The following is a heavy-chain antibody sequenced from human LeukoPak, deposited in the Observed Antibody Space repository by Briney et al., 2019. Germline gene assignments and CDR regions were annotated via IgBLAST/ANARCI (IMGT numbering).Heavy chain of an antibody. V-gene: IGHV3-21*04. D-gene: IGHD6-13*01. J-gene: IGHJ1*01. CDR3: AKDLRAAAGLAEYFQH. CDR1: GFTFSSYS. Sequence: GGSLRLSCAASGFTFSSYSMNWVRQAPGKGLEWVSSISSSSSYIYYADSVKGRFTISRDNSKNTLYLQMNSLRAEDTAVYYCAKDLRAAAGLAEYFQHWGQGALVTVSS. CDR2: ISSSSSYI.